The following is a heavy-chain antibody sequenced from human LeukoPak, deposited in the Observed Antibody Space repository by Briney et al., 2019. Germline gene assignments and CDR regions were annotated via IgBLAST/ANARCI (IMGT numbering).Heavy chain of an antibody. CDR3: AREMTVPVY. J-gene: IGHJ4*02. CDR2: IRYDGSNK. Sequence: GGSLRLSCAASGFTFSSYGMYWVRQAPGKGLEWVAFIRYDGSNKYYADSVKGRFTISRDNAKNSLYLQMNSLRAEDTAVYYCAREMTVPVYWGQGTLVTVSS. V-gene: IGHV3-30*02. D-gene: IGHD2-21*02. CDR1: GFTFSSYG.